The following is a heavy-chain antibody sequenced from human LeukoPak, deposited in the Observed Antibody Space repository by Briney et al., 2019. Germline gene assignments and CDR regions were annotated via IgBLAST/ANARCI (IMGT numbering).Heavy chain of an antibody. CDR3: ASVSGDYVSNYNWFDP. J-gene: IGHJ5*02. V-gene: IGHV1-46*01. CDR2: INPSGGST. D-gene: IGHD4-17*01. Sequence: ASVKVSCKASGYTFTSYYMHWVRQAPGQGLEWMGIINPSGGSTSYAQKFQGRVTMTRDTSTNTAYMELSSLRSEDTAVYYCASVSGDYVSNYNWFDPWGQGTLVTVSS. CDR1: GYTFTSYY.